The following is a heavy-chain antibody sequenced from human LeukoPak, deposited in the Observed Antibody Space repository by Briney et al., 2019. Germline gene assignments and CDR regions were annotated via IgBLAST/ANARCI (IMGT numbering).Heavy chain of an antibody. V-gene: IGHV3-21*01. CDR3: ATETAQSRVVIEDY. CDR1: GFTFSSYA. Sequence: GGSLRPSCAASGFTFSSYAMSWVRQAPGKGLEWVSSISSSSSYIYYADSVKGRFTISRDNAKNSLYLQMNSLRAEDTAVYYCATETAQSRVVIEDYWGQGTLVTVSS. CDR2: ISSSSSYI. J-gene: IGHJ4*02. D-gene: IGHD3-3*01.